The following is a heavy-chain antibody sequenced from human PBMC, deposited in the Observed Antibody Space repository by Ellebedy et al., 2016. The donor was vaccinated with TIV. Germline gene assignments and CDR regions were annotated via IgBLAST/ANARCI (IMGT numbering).Heavy chain of an antibody. CDR2: ISPTSSTI. V-gene: IGHV3-48*04. CDR3: ATDKVNPLGY. D-gene: IGHD2-21*01. J-gene: IGHJ4*02. CDR1: GFTFNTYS. Sequence: PGGSLRLSCAVSGFTFNTYSMNWVRQAPGKGLEWLTYISPTSSTIHYADSVKGRFPTSRDNAKNSRFLEMSSLRAEDTAVYFCATDKVNPLGYWGQGTLVTVSS.